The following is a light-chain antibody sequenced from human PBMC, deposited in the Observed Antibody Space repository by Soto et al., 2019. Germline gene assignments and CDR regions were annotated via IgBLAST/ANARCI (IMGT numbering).Light chain of an antibody. J-gene: IGKJ4*01. CDR1: QSVNSY. CDR3: QQRSNWPLT. Sequence: EIVLTQSPATLSLSPGERATLSCRASQSVNSYLAWYQQKPGQAPRLLIYDASNRATGIPARFSGSVSGTDFSLTISSLEPEDLGVHDCQQRSNWPLTFGGGTKVEI. CDR2: DAS. V-gene: IGKV3-11*01.